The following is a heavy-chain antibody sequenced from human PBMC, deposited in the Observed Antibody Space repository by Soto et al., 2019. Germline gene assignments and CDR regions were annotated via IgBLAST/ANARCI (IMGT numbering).Heavy chain of an antibody. D-gene: IGHD2-8*01. V-gene: IGHV4-59*01. CDR3: ARDRSTYGGGGTGEVKENWFDP. J-gene: IGHJ5*02. Sequence: SETLSLTCSVSGGSISRYYWSWIRQPPGKGLEWIGYAYYSGDTGYNPSLKSRVTMAVDTSKSQVSLKLSSVTAADTAVYYCARDRSTYGGGGTGEVKENWFDPWGQGALVTVSS. CDR1: GGSISRYY. CDR2: AYYSGDT.